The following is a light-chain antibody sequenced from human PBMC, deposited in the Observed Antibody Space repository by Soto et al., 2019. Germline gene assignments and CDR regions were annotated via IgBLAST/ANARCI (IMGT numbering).Light chain of an antibody. CDR2: EGS. J-gene: IGLJ1*01. V-gene: IGLV2-23*01. CDR1: SGDVGSYNL. Sequence: QSALTQPASVSGSPGQSITISCTGTSGDVGSYNLVSWYQQHPGKAPKLMIYEGSKRPSGVSNRFSGSNSGSTASLTISGLQAEDEADYYCCSYARSSTYVFGSGTKLTVL. CDR3: CSYARSSTYV.